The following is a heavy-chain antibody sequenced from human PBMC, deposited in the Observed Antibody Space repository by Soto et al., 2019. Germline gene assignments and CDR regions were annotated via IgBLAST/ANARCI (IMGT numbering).Heavy chain of an antibody. CDR2: IYYSGST. V-gene: IGHV4-39*01. CDR3: AGSLSYCSGGSCYSYGEFDY. J-gene: IGHJ4*02. CDR1: GGSISSSSYY. Sequence: QLQLQESGPGLVKPSETLSLTCTVSGGSISSSSYYWGWIRQPPGKGLEWNESIYYSGSTYYYPYLKRRVTIPVDTSKNQVSLKLSSVTAADTAVYYCAGSLSYCSGGSCYSYGEFDYWGQGTLVTVSS. D-gene: IGHD2-15*01.